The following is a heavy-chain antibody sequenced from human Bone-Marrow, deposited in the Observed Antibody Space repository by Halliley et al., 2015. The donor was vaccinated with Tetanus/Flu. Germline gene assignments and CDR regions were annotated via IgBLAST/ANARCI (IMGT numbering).Heavy chain of an antibody. D-gene: IGHD1-26*01. J-gene: IGHJ4*02. V-gene: IGHV4-34*01. CDR3: ATTIVRGGDY. CDR2: INHYGII. CDR1: DASLNAFY. Sequence: TLSLTCTVYDASLNAFYWSWIRQSPGKGLEWIGEINHYGIINYNLSLKSRVTMSVDTSKNQFSLKMSSVTAADTAMYFCATTIVRGGDYWGQGILVTVSS.